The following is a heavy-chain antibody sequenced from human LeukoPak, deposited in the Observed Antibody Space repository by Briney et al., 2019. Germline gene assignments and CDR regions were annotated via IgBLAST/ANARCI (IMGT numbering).Heavy chain of an antibody. D-gene: IGHD3-10*01. V-gene: IGHV4-34*01. CDR2: INHSGST. CDR3: ARLPGGYGSAG. Sequence: PSETLPLTCAVHGGPFSCYYWSSIRQPPGKGLEWIGEINHSGSTNYNPSLKSRVTISVDTSKNQFSLKLSSVTAADTAVYYCARLPGGYGSAGWGQGTMVTVSS. J-gene: IGHJ4*02. CDR1: GGPFSCYY.